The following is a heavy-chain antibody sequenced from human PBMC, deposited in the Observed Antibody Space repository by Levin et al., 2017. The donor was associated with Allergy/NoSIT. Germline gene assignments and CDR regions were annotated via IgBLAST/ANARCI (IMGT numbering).Heavy chain of an antibody. D-gene: IGHD3-9*01. J-gene: IGHJ4*02. CDR3: AKAGYLDRLYHFDY. V-gene: IGHV3-23*01. Sequence: GGSLRLSCAASGFTFSSYAMSWVRQAPGKGLEWVSGISGYGSSTYYADSVKGRFTISRDNSKSTLYLQVSSLRAEDTAIYFCAKAGYLDRLYHFDYWGQGTLVTVSS. CDR2: ISGYGSST. CDR1: GFTFSSYA.